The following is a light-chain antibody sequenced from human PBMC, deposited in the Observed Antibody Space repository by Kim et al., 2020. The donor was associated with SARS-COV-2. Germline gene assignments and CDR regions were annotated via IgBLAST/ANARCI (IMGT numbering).Light chain of an antibody. J-gene: IGLJ3*02. CDR1: SSDIGGYNY. CDR3: SSYTISNTLVV. CDR2: GVN. V-gene: IGLV2-14*03. Sequence: SITISCTGTSSDIGGYNYVSWYQQHPGKAPKLMIYGVNNRPSGVANRFSGSKSGNTASLTISGLQAEDEADYYCSSYTISNTLVVFGGGTQLTVL.